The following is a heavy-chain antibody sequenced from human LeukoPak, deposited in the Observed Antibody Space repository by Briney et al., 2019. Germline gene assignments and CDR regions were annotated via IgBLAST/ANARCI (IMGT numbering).Heavy chain of an antibody. V-gene: IGHV4-39*07. CDR1: GGSISSSSYY. CDR3: ARLDSSGWYHFDY. Sequence: SETLSLTCTVSGGSISSSSYYWGWIRQPPGKGLEWIGSIYYSGSTYYNPSLKSRVTISVDTSKNQFSLKLSSVTAADTAVCYCARLDSSGWYHFDYWGQGTLVTVSS. D-gene: IGHD6-19*01. J-gene: IGHJ4*02. CDR2: IYYSGST.